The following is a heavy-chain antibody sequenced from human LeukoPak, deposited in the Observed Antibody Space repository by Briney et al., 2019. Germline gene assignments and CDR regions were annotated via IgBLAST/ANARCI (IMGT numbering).Heavy chain of an antibody. Sequence: GGSLRLSCAASGFTFSSYWMHWVRQAPGKGLVWVSRINSDGSSTSYADSVKGRFTISRDNAKNSLYLQMNSLRAEDTAVYYCARDRLVYYYYMDVWGKGTTVTVSS. CDR1: GFTFSSYW. D-gene: IGHD6-25*01. J-gene: IGHJ6*03. CDR3: ARDRLVYYYYMDV. V-gene: IGHV3-74*01. CDR2: INSDGSST.